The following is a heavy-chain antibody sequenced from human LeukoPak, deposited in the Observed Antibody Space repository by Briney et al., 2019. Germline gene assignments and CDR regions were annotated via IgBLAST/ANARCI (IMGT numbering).Heavy chain of an antibody. CDR3: ARELPLAYGHHDAFEV. D-gene: IGHD3-16*01. V-gene: IGHV3-53*01. CDR2: IYRDGDT. CDR1: GFSVSNNY. J-gene: IGHJ3*01. Sequence: QSGGSLRLSCAASGFSVSNNYMGWVRQAPGKGLEWVSVIYRDGDTYYADSVKGRFTISRDISRNTVYLQMNRLGAEDTAVYYCARELPLAYGHHDAFEVWGQGTMVTVSS.